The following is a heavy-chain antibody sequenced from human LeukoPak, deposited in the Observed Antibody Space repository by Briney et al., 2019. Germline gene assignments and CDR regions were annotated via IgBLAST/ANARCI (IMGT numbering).Heavy chain of an antibody. CDR1: GGSFSGYY. Sequence: SETLPLTCAVYGGSFSGYYWSWIRQPPGKGLEWIGEINHSGSTNYNPSLKSRVTISVDTSKNQFSLKLSSVTAADTAVYYCARLHYDFCFDYWGQGTLVTVSS. CDR3: ARLHYDFCFDY. D-gene: IGHD3-3*01. J-gene: IGHJ4*02. CDR2: INHSGST. V-gene: IGHV4-34*01.